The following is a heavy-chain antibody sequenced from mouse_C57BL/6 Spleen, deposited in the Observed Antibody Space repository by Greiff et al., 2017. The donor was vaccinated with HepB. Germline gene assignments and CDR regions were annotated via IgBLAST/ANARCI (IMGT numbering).Heavy chain of an antibody. CDR3: ARESRDY. CDR2: INPYNGYT. Sequence: VQLQQSGPVLVMPGASVKLSCKASGYTFTDYYMYWVKQSHGKSLEWIGVINPYNGYTNYNQKFKGKSTLTVDKSSSTAYMELSSLTSEDSAVYYCARESRDYWGQGTLVTVSA. CDR1: GYTFTDYY. V-gene: IGHV1-19*01. D-gene: IGHD3-3*01. J-gene: IGHJ3*01.